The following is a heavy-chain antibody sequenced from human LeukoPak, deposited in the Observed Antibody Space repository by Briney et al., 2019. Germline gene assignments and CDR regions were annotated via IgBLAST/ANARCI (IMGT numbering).Heavy chain of an antibody. D-gene: IGHD1-20*01. CDR3: ARDLGITGTNYFDY. V-gene: IGHV4-39*07. Sequence: PSETLSLTCTVSGGSISSSGYYWGWIRQPPGKGLEWIGSIYYSGSTYYNPSLKSRVTISVDTSKNQFSLKLSSVTAADTAVYYCARDLGITGTNYFDYWGQGTLVTVSS. CDR2: IYYSGST. CDR1: GGSISSSGYY. J-gene: IGHJ4*02.